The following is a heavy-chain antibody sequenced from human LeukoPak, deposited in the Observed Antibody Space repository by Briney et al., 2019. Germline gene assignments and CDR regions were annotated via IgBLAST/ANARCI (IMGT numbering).Heavy chain of an antibody. CDR2: FDPEDGET. CDR1: GYTLTELS. CDR3: ATSRAVVAKYDY. J-gene: IGHJ4*02. D-gene: IGHD2-21*01. Sequence: ASVKVSCKVSGYTLTELSMHWVRQAPGKGLEWMGGFDPEDGETIYAQKFQGRVTMTEDTSTDTAYMELSSLRSEDTAVYYCATSRAVVAKYDYWGQGTLVTVSS. V-gene: IGHV1-24*01.